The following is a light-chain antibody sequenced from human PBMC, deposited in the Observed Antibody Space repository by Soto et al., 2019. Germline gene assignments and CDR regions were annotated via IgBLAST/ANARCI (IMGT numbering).Light chain of an antibody. V-gene: IGLV2-14*01. Sequence: QSALTQPASVSASPGQSITISCTETSSDVGGYNYVSWYQHHPGKAPKLMIYEVISRPSGVSNRFSGSRSGNTASLTISGLQAEDEADYYCSSYTNSNTWVFGGGTKLTVL. CDR1: SSDVGGYNY. J-gene: IGLJ3*02. CDR2: EVI. CDR3: SSYTNSNTWV.